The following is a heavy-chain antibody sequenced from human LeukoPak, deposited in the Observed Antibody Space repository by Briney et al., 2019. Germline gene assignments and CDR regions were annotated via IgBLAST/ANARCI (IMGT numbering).Heavy chain of an antibody. J-gene: IGHJ4*02. CDR3: ARDGWSQAPEDAQIAAQPGYTQTSNFDY. CDR2: IYTSGST. D-gene: IGHD6-6*01. V-gene: IGHV4-61*02. CDR1: GGSISSGSYY. Sequence: SQTLSLTCTVSGGSISSGSYYWSWIRQPAGKGLEWIGRIYTSGSTNYNPSLKSRVTISVDTSKNQFSLKLSSVTAADTAVYYCARDGWSQAPEDAQIAAQPGYTQTSNFDYWGQGTLVTVSS.